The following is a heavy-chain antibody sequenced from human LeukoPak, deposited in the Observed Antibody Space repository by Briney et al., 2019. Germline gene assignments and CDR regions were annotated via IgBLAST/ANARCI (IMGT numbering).Heavy chain of an antibody. D-gene: IGHD3-10*01. Sequence: GGSLRLSCAASGFTFSWFWMYWVRHAPGKGLVWVSRIDTDGRIVSYADSVKGRFTISRDNANNMLYLQMNSLRVEDTAVYYCTRGMGDYWGQGTLVTVSS. CDR1: GFTFSWFW. CDR2: IDTDGRIV. CDR3: TRGMGDY. V-gene: IGHV3-74*01. J-gene: IGHJ4*02.